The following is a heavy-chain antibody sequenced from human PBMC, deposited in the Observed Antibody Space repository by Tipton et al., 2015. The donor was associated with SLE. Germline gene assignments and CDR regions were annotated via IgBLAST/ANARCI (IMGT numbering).Heavy chain of an antibody. CDR1: GVSLSSGGYY. CDR3: ARRHYSGPFDS. D-gene: IGHD5-12*01. V-gene: IGHV4-39*07. CDR2: IFYTGST. J-gene: IGHJ4*02. Sequence: TLSLTCTVSGVSLSSGGYYWGWIRQPPGKGLEWIGSIFYTGSTYYNPSLKSRVSFSIDTSKHQFSLKLNSVTAADTAVYYCARRHYSGPFDSWGQGTLVTVSS.